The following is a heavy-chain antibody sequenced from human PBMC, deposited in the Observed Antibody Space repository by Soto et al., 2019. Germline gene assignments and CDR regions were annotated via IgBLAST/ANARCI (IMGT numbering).Heavy chain of an antibody. V-gene: IGHV3-74*01. Sequence: EVRLVQSGGGSVQPGGSLRLSCAASGFTFTNYWLHWVRQVPGKGLVWVSRIDGVGAGTSYSDSVRGRFTISRDNAENMLYLQMNSLRAEDTAVYYCTTDFEYWGQGTLVTVSS. J-gene: IGHJ4*02. CDR2: IDGVGAGT. CDR1: GFTFTNYW. CDR3: TTDFEY.